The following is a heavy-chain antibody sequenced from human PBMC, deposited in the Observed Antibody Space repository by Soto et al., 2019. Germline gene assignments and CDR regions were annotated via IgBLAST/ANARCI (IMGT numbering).Heavy chain of an antibody. CDR1: GYAFTTYG. D-gene: IGHD1-1*01. CDR2: ISAHNGNT. Sequence: QVPLVQSGAEVKKPGASVKVSCKGSGYAFTTYGITWVRQAPGQGLEWMGWISAHNGNTNYAQKLQGRVTVTRDTSTSTAYMELRSLRSDDTAMYYCARGRYGDYWGQGALVTVSA. V-gene: IGHV1-18*01. CDR3: ARGRYGDY. J-gene: IGHJ4*02.